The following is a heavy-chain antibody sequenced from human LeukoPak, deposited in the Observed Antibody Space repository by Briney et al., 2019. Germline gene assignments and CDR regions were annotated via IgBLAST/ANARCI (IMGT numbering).Heavy chain of an antibody. V-gene: IGHV3-23*01. D-gene: IGHD1-26*01. CDR1: GFTFSSYA. Sequence: GGSLRLSCAASGFTFSSYATSWVRQAPGKGLEWVSAISGSGGSTYYADSVKGRFTISRDNSKNTLYLQMNSLRAEDTAVYYCAKDRVGATTGYFDYWGQGTLVTVSS. J-gene: IGHJ4*02. CDR3: AKDRVGATTGYFDY. CDR2: ISGSGGST.